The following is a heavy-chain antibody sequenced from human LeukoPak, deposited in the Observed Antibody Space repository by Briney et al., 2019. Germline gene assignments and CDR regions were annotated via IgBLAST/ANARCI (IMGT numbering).Heavy chain of an antibody. J-gene: IGHJ3*02. CDR1: GYSISSGYY. V-gene: IGHV4-38-2*02. D-gene: IGHD2-2*01. CDR3: ARDQYCGSTSCWDDAFDI. Sequence: PSETLSLTCTVSGYSISSGYYWGWLRQPPGKGLEWIGSIYHSGSTYYNPSLKSRVTISVDTSKNPFSLKLSSVTAADTAVYYCARDQYCGSTSCWDDAFDIWGQGTMVTVSS. CDR2: IYHSGST.